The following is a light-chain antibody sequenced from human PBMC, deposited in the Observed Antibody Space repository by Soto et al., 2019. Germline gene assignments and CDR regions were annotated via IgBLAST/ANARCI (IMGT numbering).Light chain of an antibody. CDR3: QQYNNWHPIT. J-gene: IGKJ5*01. V-gene: IGKV3-15*01. CDR1: QSVSSN. CDR2: GAS. Sequence: EIVMTQSPATLSVSPGERATISCRASQSVSSNLAWYQQKPGQTPRVLIYGASTRTTGIPARFSGSGSGTEFTLTISSLQYEDFTVYYCQQYNNWHPITFGQGTRLEIK.